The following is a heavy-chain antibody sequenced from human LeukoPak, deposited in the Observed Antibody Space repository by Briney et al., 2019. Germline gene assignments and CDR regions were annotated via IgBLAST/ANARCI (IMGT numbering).Heavy chain of an antibody. J-gene: IGHJ4*02. D-gene: IGHD4-17*01. CDR3: AKTRYDYGVGFDY. CDR1: GFTFSNYW. V-gene: IGHV3-74*01. CDR2: INSDGSST. Sequence: GGSLRLSCAASGFTFSNYWMHWVRHAPGKGLVWVSRINSDGSSTSYADSVKGRFTISRDNAKNTLFLQMNSLRAEDTAVYYCAKTRYDYGVGFDYWGQGTLVTVSS.